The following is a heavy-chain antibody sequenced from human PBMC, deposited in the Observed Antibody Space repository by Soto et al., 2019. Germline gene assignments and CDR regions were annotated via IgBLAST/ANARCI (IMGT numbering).Heavy chain of an antibody. J-gene: IGHJ6*02. CDR1: GFTFRSYS. CDR2: IKEDGSEK. CDR3: ARDLADPMYYYYGMDV. Sequence: PGGSLRLSCEGSGFTFRSYSMTWVRQPPGKGLEWVANIKEDGSEKNYADSVKGRFTISRDNSKNTLYLQMNSLRAEDTAVYYCARDLADPMYYYYGMDVWGQGTTVTVSS. V-gene: IGHV3-7*01.